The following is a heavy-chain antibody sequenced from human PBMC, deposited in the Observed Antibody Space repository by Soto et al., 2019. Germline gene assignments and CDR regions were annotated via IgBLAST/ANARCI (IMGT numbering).Heavy chain of an antibody. Sequence: GGSLRLSCAASGFTFSSYGMHWVRQAPGKGLEWVAVIWYDGSNKYYADSVKGRFTISRDNSKNTLYLQMNSLRAEDTAVYYCARDRAIGAMARLGFDPWGQGTLVTSPQ. CDR2: IWYDGSNK. CDR1: GFTFSSYG. D-gene: IGHD5-18*01. V-gene: IGHV3-33*08. J-gene: IGHJ5*02. CDR3: ARDRAIGAMARLGFDP.